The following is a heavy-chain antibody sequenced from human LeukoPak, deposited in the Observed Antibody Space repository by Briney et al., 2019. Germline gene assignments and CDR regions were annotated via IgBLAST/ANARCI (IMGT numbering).Heavy chain of an antibody. CDR2: INPNSGGT. D-gene: IGHD6-6*01. J-gene: IGHJ4*02. Sequence: VASVKVSCKASGYTFTGYYMHWVRQAPGQGLEWMGWINPNSGGTNYAQKFQGRVTMTRDTSISTAYMELSRLRSDDTAVYYCARVRHRPLYYFDYWGQGTLVTVSS. V-gene: IGHV1-2*02. CDR1: GYTFTGYY. CDR3: ARVRHRPLYYFDY.